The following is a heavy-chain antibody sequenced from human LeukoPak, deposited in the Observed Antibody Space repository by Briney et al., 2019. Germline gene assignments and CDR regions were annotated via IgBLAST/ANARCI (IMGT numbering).Heavy chain of an antibody. D-gene: IGHD4-23*01. CDR1: GYTFTSYG. V-gene: IGHV1-18*01. CDR3: ARDFYGGNSAEYFQH. Sequence: ASVKVSCKASGYTFTSYGISWVRQAPGQGLEWMGWISAYNGNANYAQKLQGRVTMTTDTSTSTAYMELRSLRSDDTAVYYCARDFYGGNSAEYFQHWGRGTLVTVSS. CDR2: ISAYNGNA. J-gene: IGHJ1*01.